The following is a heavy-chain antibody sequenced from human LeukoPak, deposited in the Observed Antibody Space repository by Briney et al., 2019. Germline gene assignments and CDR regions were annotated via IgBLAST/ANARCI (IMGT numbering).Heavy chain of an antibody. Sequence: PGGSLRLSCAASGFTFDDYALHWVRQAPGKGLEWVSGTSYNSGTIAYADSVKARFTISRDNAKSSLYLEMNNLRLEDTAFYFCAKARSGYLTPFDYWGQGALVTVSS. CDR2: TSYNSGTI. CDR1: GFTFDDYA. D-gene: IGHD3-3*01. V-gene: IGHV3-9*01. CDR3: AKARSGYLTPFDY. J-gene: IGHJ4*02.